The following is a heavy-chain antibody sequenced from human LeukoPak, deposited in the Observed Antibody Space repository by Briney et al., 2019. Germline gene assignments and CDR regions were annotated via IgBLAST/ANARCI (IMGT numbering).Heavy chain of an antibody. CDR1: GFTFGSYA. CDR2: ISYDGSNK. J-gene: IGHJ4*02. D-gene: IGHD3-10*01. CDR3: ARDANYYGSGSYYNERELDY. Sequence: GGSLRLSCAASGFTFGSYAMHWVRQAPGKGLEWVAVISYDGSNKYYADSVKGRFTISRDNSKNTLYLQMNSLRAEDTAVYYCARDANYYGSGSYYNERELDYWGQGTLVTVSS. V-gene: IGHV3-30*01.